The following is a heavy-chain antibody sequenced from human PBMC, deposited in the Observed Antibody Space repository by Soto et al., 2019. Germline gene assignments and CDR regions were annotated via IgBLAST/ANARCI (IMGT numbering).Heavy chain of an antibody. V-gene: IGHV3-33*01. J-gene: IGHJ4*02. CDR2: TWFDGSNE. Sequence: QVQLVQSGGGVVQPGRSLRLSCAASGFVLSDYGMHWVRQAPGKGLEWVAVTWFDGSNEYYADSVKGRFTISRDNSKNRLFLQKNSLGVEDTAVYYCAINGRSRCSSYHFDYGAQGTRVTVSS. D-gene: IGHD6-19*01. CDR3: AINGRSRCSSYHFDY. CDR1: GFVLSDYG.